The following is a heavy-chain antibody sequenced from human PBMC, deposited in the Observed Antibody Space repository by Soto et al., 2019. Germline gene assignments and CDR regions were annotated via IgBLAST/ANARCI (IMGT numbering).Heavy chain of an antibody. J-gene: IGHJ6*02. CDR1: GFTFSSYG. D-gene: IGHD5-18*01. CDR2: IWYDGSNK. CDR3: AKEEWIQLRSAGMDV. Sequence: QVQLVESGGGVVQPGRSLRLSCAASGFTFSSYGMHWVRQAPGKGLEWVAVIWYDGSNKYYADSVKGRFTISRDNSKNTLYLQMNSLRAEDTAVYYCAKEEWIQLRSAGMDVWGQGTTVTVSS. V-gene: IGHV3-33*06.